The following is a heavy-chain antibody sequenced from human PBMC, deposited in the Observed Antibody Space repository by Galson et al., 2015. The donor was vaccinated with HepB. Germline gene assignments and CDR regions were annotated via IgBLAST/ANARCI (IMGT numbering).Heavy chain of an antibody. CDR3: AKELLEWSYYYYMDV. Sequence: GFTFSSYGMHWVRQAPGKGLEWVAVISYDGSNKYYADSVKGRFTISRDNSKNTLYLQMNSLRAEDTAVYYCAKELLEWSYYYYMDVWGKGTTVTVSS. CDR1: GFTFSSYG. D-gene: IGHD3-3*01. J-gene: IGHJ6*03. CDR2: ISYDGSNK. V-gene: IGHV3-30*18.